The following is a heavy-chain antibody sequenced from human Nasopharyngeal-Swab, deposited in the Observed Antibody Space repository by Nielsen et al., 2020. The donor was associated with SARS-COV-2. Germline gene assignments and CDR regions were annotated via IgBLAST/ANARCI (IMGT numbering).Heavy chain of an antibody. D-gene: IGHD2-15*01. CDR3: ARGYCSSGSCYAKHYGMDV. Sequence: GESLKISCVDSGFRDYSMNWVRQAPGKGLKWVSSISSSSSDIYYADSVKGRFTISRDNAKNSLYLQMNNLRAEDTAVYYCARGYCSSGSCYAKHYGMDVWGQGTTVTVSS. CDR2: ISSSSSDI. CDR1: GFRDYS. J-gene: IGHJ6*02. V-gene: IGHV3-21*01.